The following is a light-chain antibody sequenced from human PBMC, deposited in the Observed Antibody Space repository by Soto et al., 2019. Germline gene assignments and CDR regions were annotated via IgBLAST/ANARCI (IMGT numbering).Light chain of an antibody. CDR1: QTISTSY. CDR3: QHYDSSPRRYA. CDR2: GTS. J-gene: IGKJ2*01. V-gene: IGKV3-20*01. Sequence: DIVLTQSPGTLSLSPGERATLSCRASQTISTSYLAWYQQKPGQAPRLLIYGTSSRATDIPDRFSGSGFGTDFSLPISRLDPEDFAVYYCQHYDSSPRRYAFGQGTKLEIK.